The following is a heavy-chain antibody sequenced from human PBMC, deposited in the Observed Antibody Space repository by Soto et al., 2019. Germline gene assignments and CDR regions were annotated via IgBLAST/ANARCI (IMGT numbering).Heavy chain of an antibody. D-gene: IGHD3-16*01. CDR3: ARGGGTTLAPLP. CDR1: GYTFTGYF. J-gene: IGHJ5*02. Sequence: ASVKVSCKDSGYTFTGYFMHWVRQAPGEGLEWMGWINHNRGATKYAPKFQGRVTMTKDTSNRTAYLELSRLTSDDTAIYYCARGGGTTLAPLPWGQGTPVSVSS. CDR2: INHNRGAT. V-gene: IGHV1-2*02.